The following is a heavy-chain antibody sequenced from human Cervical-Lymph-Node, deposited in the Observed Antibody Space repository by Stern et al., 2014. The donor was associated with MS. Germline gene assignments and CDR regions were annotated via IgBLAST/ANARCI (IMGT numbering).Heavy chain of an antibody. CDR3: AKGGSGSYLD. CDR1: GFVFRRYA. CDR2: ISYDGRDK. V-gene: IGHV3-30*04. D-gene: IGHD1-26*01. Sequence: QVHLVESGGGVVQPGRSLRLSCAASGFVFRRYALHWVRQAPGKGLEWVALISYDGRDKYYTDSVKGRFTVSRDNSNNTVDLEMNSLRLEDTAVYYCAKGGSGSYLDWGQGSLVTVSS. J-gene: IGHJ4*02.